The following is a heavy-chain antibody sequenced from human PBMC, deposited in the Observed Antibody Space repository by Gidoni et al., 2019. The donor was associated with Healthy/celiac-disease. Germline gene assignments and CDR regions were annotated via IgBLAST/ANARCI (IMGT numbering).Heavy chain of an antibody. J-gene: IGHJ6*02. CDR3: ARGYYYGSGSPSQYGMDV. CDR1: GYTFTGYY. D-gene: IGHD3-10*01. V-gene: IGHV1-2*04. CDR2: INPNSGGT. Sequence: QVQLVQSGAEVKKPGASVKVSCKASGYTFTGYYMHWVRQAPGQGLEWMGWINPNSGGTNYAQKFQGWVTMTRDTSISTAYMELSRLRSDDTAVYYCARGYYYGSGSPSQYGMDVWGQGTTVTVSS.